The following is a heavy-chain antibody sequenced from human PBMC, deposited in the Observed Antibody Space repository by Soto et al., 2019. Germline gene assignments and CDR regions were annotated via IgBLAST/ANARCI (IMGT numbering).Heavy chain of an antibody. CDR1: GFTFSSYA. D-gene: IGHD6-19*01. J-gene: IGHJ4*02. CDR2: ISGSGGST. Sequence: EVQVLESGGGLVQPGGSLRLSCAVSGFTFSSYAMSWVRQAPGKGLEWVSGISGSGGSTYSADSVTGRFTISRDNSKNTLYLQMNSLRVEDTAVYYCAKDRKSGSGWYWDYWGQGTLVTVSS. CDR3: AKDRKSGSGWYWDY. V-gene: IGHV3-23*01.